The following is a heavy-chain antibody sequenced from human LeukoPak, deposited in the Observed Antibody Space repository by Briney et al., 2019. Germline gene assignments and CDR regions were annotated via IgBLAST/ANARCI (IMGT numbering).Heavy chain of an antibody. J-gene: IGHJ4*02. V-gene: IGHV5-51*01. D-gene: IGHD6-13*01. CDR3: ARQGRAAAGDLDY. CDR2: IYPGDSAT. CDR1: GYSFTNFW. Sequence: GESLKISCKGSGYSFTNFWIAWVRQMPGKGLEWMGIIYPGDSATRYSPSFQGQVTISADKSISTAYLQWSSLKASDTAMYYCARQGRAAAGDLDYWGQGTLVTVSS.